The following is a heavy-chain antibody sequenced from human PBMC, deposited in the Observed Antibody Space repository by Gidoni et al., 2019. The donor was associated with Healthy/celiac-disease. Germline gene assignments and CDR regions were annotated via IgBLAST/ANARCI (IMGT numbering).Heavy chain of an antibody. J-gene: IGHJ4*02. CDR2: ISGSGGST. CDR1: GFTFSSYA. CDR3: AKAVGYAFGEFDY. Sequence: EVQLLESGGGLVQPGGSLGLSCAASGFTFSSYARGCVRQAPGKGLEWVSAISGSGGSTYYADSVKGRFTISRDNSKNTLYLQMNSLRAEDTAVYYCAKAVGYAFGEFDYWGQGTLVTVSS. D-gene: IGHD3-10*01. V-gene: IGHV3-23*01.